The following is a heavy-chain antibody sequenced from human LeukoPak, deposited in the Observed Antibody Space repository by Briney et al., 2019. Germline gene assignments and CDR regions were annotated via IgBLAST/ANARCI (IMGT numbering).Heavy chain of an antibody. CDR3: ARGLGPDDAFDI. J-gene: IGHJ3*02. V-gene: IGHV3-21*01. Sequence: GGSLRLSCAASGFTFSSYSMNWVRQAPGKGLEWVSSISSSSSYIYYADSVKGRFTISRDNAKNSLYLQMNSLRAEDTAVYYCARGLGPDDAFDIWGQGTTVTVSS. CDR2: ISSSSSYI. CDR1: GFTFSSYS. D-gene: IGHD5-12*01.